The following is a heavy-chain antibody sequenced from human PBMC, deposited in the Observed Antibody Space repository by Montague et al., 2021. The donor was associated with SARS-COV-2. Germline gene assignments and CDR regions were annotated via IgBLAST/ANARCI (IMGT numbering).Heavy chain of an antibody. V-gene: IGHV4-39*07. CDR3: ARRYSSSWTGDQYYFDY. D-gene: IGHD6-13*01. CDR1: GGSISSSSYD. J-gene: IGHJ4*02. Sequence: SETLSLTCTVAGGSISSSSYDWGWIRQPPGTGLEWIGSIYYSGRTYYNPSLKSRVTISVDTSKNQFSLKLSSVTAADTAVYYCARRYSSSWTGDQYYFDYWGQGTLVTVSS. CDR2: IYYSGRT.